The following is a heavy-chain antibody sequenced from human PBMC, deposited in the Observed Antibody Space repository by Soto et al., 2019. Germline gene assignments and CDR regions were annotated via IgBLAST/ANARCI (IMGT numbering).Heavy chain of an antibody. CDR3: ARGDRGSLWQYYYYYMDV. J-gene: IGHJ6*03. V-gene: IGHV3-33*01. D-gene: IGHD2-21*01. Sequence: GGSLRLSCAASGFTFSSYGMHWVRQAPGKGLEWVAVIWYDGSNKYYADSVKGRFTISRDNSKNTLYLQMNSLRAEDTAVYYCARGDRGSLWQYYYYYMDVWGKGTTVTVSS. CDR2: IWYDGSNK. CDR1: GFTFSSYG.